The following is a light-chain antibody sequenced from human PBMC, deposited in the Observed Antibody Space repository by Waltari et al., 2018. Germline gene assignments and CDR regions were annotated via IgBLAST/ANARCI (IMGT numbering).Light chain of an antibody. CDR3: CSYGGSLV. Sequence: QSALTQPRSVSGSPGQSVTISCTGTSSDVGGYNYVSWYQQHPGKAPKLMIYDVSKRPSGVPDRFSGSQSGNTASLTISGLQAGDEADYYCCSYGGSLVFGGGTKLTVL. J-gene: IGLJ2*01. CDR2: DVS. CDR1: SSDVGGYNY. V-gene: IGLV2-11*01.